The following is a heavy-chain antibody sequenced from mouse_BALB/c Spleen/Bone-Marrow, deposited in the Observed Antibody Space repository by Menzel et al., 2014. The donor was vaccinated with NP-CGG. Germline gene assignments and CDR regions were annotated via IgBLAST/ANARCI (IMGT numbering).Heavy chain of an antibody. J-gene: IGHJ4*01. CDR2: IYPGNSDT. D-gene: IGHD1-1*01. CDR3: TRYPYYYGSRNYYAMDY. Sequence: VQLQQSGTVLARPGASVKMSCKASGYTFTSYWMHWVKQRPGQGLEWIGAIYPGNSDTSYNQKFKGKAKLTAVTSTSTAYMELNSLTNEDSAVYYCTRYPYYYGSRNYYAMDYWGQGTSVTVSS. V-gene: IGHV1-5*01. CDR1: GYTFTSYW.